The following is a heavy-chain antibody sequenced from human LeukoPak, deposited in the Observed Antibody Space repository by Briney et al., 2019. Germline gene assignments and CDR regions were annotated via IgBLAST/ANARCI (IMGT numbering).Heavy chain of an antibody. CDR3: AGGTMVRGVPLGY. J-gene: IGHJ4*02. CDR2: IWYDGSNK. V-gene: IGHV3-33*01. D-gene: IGHD3-10*01. CDR1: GFTFSSYG. Sequence: SGGSLRLSSAASGFTFSSYGMHWVRQAPGKGLEWVAVIWYDGSNKYYADSVKGRFTISRDNSKNTLYLQMNSLRAEDTAVYYCAGGTMVRGVPLGYWGQGTLVTVSS.